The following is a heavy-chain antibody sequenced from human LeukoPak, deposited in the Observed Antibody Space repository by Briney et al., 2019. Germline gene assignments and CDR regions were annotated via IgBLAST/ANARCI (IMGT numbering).Heavy chain of an antibody. CDR2: ISGSGGST. CDR3: ARGVLNIVVVVAATPARYFDL. Sequence: GGSLRLSCAASGFTFSSYAMSWVRQAPGKGLEWVSAISGSGGSTYSADSVKGRFTISRDNSKNTLYLQKNSLRAEDTAVYYCARGVLNIVVVVAATPARYFDLWGRGTLVTVSS. D-gene: IGHD2-15*01. CDR1: GFTFSSYA. J-gene: IGHJ2*01. V-gene: IGHV3-23*01.